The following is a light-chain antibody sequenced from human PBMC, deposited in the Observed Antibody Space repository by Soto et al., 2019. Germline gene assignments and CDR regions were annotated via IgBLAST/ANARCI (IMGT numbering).Light chain of an antibody. CDR2: SXN. V-gene: IGLV1-44*01. CDR1: SSNIGSNT. CDR3: AAWDDILNGVL. Sequence: QSVLTQPPSASGTPGQRVIISCSGSSSNIGSNTVNWYQQIPGTAPKLLIYSXNQRPSGVPDRXSGSKSDTSASLAISGLQSXXXAEYYCAAWDDILNGVLFGGGTKLTVL. J-gene: IGLJ2*01.